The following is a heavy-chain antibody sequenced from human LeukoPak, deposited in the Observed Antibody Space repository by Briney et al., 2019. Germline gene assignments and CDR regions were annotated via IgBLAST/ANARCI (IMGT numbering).Heavy chain of an antibody. V-gene: IGHV3-23*01. CDR2: ISGGGGST. Sequence: GGSLRLSCAASGFTFSSYAMSWVRQAPGKGLEWVSAISGGGGSTYYADSVKGRFTISRDNSKNTLYLQMNSLRAEDTAVYYCAKSMAFSAAAASFDYWGQGTLVTVSS. CDR1: GFTFSSYA. J-gene: IGHJ4*02. D-gene: IGHD6-13*01. CDR3: AKSMAFSAAAASFDY.